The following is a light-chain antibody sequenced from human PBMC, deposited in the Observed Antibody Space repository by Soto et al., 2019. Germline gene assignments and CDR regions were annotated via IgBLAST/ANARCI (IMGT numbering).Light chain of an antibody. CDR2: FAS. Sequence: DIQMTQSPPSLSASVGDRVTLTCRASQSVGTYVNWYQQKPGKAPKLLIYFASSLQSGVPSRFSGSGSERDFTFTISSLQPEDFAAYYCQQSHITPHTFGQGPKLEIK. V-gene: IGKV1-39*01. CDR1: QSVGTY. CDR3: QQSHITPHT. J-gene: IGKJ2*01.